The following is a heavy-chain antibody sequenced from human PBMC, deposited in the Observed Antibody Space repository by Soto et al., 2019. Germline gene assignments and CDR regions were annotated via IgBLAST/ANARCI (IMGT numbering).Heavy chain of an antibody. D-gene: IGHD1-26*01. CDR3: ARAVGASDFDY. V-gene: IGHV1-3*01. J-gene: IGHJ4*02. CDR1: GYTFTSYA. CDR2: INAGNGNT. Sequence: QVQLVQSGAGVKKPGASVKVSCKASGYTFTSYAMHWLRQAPGQRLEWMGWINAGNGNTKYSQKFQGRGTITRDTSASTGYMELSSLRAEDTAVYYCARAVGASDFDYRRQGTLVTVSS.